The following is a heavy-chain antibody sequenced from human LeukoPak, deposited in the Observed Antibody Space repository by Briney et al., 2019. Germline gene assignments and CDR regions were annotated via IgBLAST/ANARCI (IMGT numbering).Heavy chain of an antibody. Sequence: ASVKVSCKAYGYTFTDYDLNWVRQASGQGLEWMGWMNPDTEITDYAQKFQGRVTMTEDTSTDTAYMELSSLRSEDTAVYYCATGASIVVVPAAIRHAFDIWGQGTMVTVSS. CDR2: MNPDTEIT. D-gene: IGHD2-2*02. V-gene: IGHV1-8*01. J-gene: IGHJ3*02. CDR3: ATGASIVVVPAAIRHAFDI. CDR1: GYTFTDYD.